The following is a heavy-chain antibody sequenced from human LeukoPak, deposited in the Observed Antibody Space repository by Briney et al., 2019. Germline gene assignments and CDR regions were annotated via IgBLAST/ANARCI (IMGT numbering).Heavy chain of an antibody. J-gene: IGHJ4*02. CDR1: GYTFTSYY. CDR2: INPSDGST. Sequence: ASVKVSCKASGYTFTSYYMHWVRQAPGQGLEWMGIINPSDGSTSYAQKFQGRVTMTRDTSTSTVYMELSSLRSEDTAVYYCAGIRIGMFDYWGQGTLVTVSS. D-gene: IGHD3-3*02. V-gene: IGHV1-46*01. CDR3: AGIRIGMFDY.